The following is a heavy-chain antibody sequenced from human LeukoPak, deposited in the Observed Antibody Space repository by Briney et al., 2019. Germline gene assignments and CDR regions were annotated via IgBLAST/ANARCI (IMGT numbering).Heavy chain of an antibody. J-gene: IGHJ4*02. Sequence: PSETLSLTCTVSGDSVSSSSYYWGWIHQPPGKGLEWIGSIYHSGSTYYNPSLKSRVTTSVDKSKNQFSLKVMSVTAADTAVYYCARQSYYGSGTYYLADYWGQGTLVTVSS. CDR3: ARQSYYGSGTYYLADY. D-gene: IGHD3-10*01. CDR2: IYHSGST. V-gene: IGHV4-39*01. CDR1: GDSVSSSSYY.